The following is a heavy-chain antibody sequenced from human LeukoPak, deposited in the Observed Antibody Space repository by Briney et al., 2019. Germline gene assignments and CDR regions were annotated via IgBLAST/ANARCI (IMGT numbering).Heavy chain of an antibody. D-gene: IGHD3-3*01. Sequence: GGSLRLSCVASGFTFSRYWMHWVRQAPGKGLVWVSRINSDGSSITYADSVKGRFTISRDNAKNSLYLQMNSLRAEDTAVYYCARGARFDYDFWSGPRDFDYWGQGTLVTVSS. CDR3: ARGARFDYDFWSGPRDFDY. CDR2: INSDGSSI. CDR1: GFTFSRYW. V-gene: IGHV3-74*03. J-gene: IGHJ4*02.